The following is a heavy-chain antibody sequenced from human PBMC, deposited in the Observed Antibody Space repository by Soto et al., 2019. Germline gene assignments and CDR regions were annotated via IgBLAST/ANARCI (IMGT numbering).Heavy chain of an antibody. CDR2: IIPIFGTA. CDR3: AKDVYYDSPAFDI. Sequence: SVKVSCKASGGTFSSYAISWVRQAPGQGLEWMGGIIPIFGTANYAQKFQGRVTITADESTSTAYMELSSLRAEDTAVYYCAKDVYYDSPAFDIWGQGTMVTVSS. V-gene: IGHV1-69*13. D-gene: IGHD3-22*01. CDR1: GGTFSSYA. J-gene: IGHJ3*02.